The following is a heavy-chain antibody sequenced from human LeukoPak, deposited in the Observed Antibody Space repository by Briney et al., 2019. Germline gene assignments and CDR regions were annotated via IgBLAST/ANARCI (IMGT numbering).Heavy chain of an antibody. CDR1: GGSISSYY. J-gene: IGHJ6*03. CDR2: FYYSGST. Sequence: PSETLSLTCTVPGGSISSYYWSWIRQPPGKGLEWIGYFYYSGSTNYNPSLKSRVTISVDTSKNQFSLKLSSVTAADTAVYYCARVDGRDGYNYDYYYYMDVWGKGTTVTVSS. D-gene: IGHD5-24*01. CDR3: ARVDGRDGYNYDYYYYMDV. V-gene: IGHV4-59*01.